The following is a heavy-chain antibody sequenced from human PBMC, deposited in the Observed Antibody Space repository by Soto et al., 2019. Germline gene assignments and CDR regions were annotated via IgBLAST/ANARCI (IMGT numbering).Heavy chain of an antibody. J-gene: IGHJ4*02. CDR1: GGSISSVSYY. CDR2: IYYSGST. Sequence: SETLSLTCTVSGGSISSVSYYWGWLRQPPGKGLEWIGSIYYSGSTYYNPSLKSRVTISVDTSQNQFSLKLSSVTAAATAVYYCARLRNIWSGYYGPDYWGQGTLV. D-gene: IGHD3-3*01. CDR3: ARLRNIWSGYYGPDY. V-gene: IGHV4-39*01.